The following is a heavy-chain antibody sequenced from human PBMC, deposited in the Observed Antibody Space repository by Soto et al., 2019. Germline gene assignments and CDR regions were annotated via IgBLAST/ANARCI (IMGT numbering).Heavy chain of an antibody. CDR2: IVIGSGET. J-gene: IGHJ4*02. Sequence: GASVKVSCKTSGFTFSNSAVQWVRQARGQRLEWIGWIVIGSGETNFAQELQGRITITRDMSTGTAYMELGSLRPEDTAVYYCAAELYSGGACCHIDYSGQGALVTVST. V-gene: IGHV1-58*01. D-gene: IGHD1-26*01. CDR1: GFTFSNSA. CDR3: AAELYSGGACCHIDY.